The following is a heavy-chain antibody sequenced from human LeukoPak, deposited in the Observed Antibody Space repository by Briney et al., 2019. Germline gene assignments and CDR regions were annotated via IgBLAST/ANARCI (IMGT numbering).Heavy chain of an antibody. CDR1: GGSISNSTSY. V-gene: IGHV4-30-4*01. Sequence: SETLSLTCTVSGGSISNSTSYWNWIRQPPGEGLEWIGYIYSSGSTHYNPSLQSRVIISVDTSKNQFSLKLTPVTAADTAVYYCARDRSGGSGSYYRSLDVWGQGTTVTVSS. J-gene: IGHJ6*02. D-gene: IGHD3-10*01. CDR2: IYSSGST. CDR3: ARDRSGGSGSYYRSLDV.